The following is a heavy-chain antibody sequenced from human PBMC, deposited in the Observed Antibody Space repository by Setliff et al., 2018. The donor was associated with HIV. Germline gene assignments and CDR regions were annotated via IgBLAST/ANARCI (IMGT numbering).Heavy chain of an antibody. D-gene: IGHD3-9*01. J-gene: IGHJ4*02. CDR2: IYNGGST. V-gene: IGHV4-61*09. CDR3: ARGSRAISGYGAFDY. Sequence: PSETLSLTCTVSGDSISSGGFYWTWIRQPAGKGLEYIGHIYNGGSTNSHPSLESRLAISADTSKNQFSLKLNSVTAADTAVYYCARGSRAISGYGAFDYWGRGILVTVSS. CDR1: GDSISSGGFY.